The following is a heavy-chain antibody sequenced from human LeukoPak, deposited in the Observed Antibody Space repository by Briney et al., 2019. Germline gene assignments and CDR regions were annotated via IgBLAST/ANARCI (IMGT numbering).Heavy chain of an antibody. CDR1: GFTFSSYA. V-gene: IGHV3-30-3*01. J-gene: IGHJ4*02. D-gene: IGHD3-16*02. CDR3: ARADYDYVWGSYRCDY. CDR2: ISYDGSNK. Sequence: PGGSLRLSCAASGFTFSSYAMHWVRQAPGKGLEWVAVISYDGSNKYYADSVKGRFTISRDNSKNTLYPQMNSLRAEDTAVYYCARADYDYVWGSYRCDYWGQGTLVTVSS.